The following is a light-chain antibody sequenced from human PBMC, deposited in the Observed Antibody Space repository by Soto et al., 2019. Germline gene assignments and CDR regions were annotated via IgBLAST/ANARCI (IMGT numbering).Light chain of an antibody. CDR3: YSSAHNSISYV. CDR2: DVS. J-gene: IGLJ1*01. CDR1: SSDVGGYNY. Sequence: QSALTQPRSVSGSPGQSVTISCTGTSSDVGGYNYVSWYQQHPGKAPKLMIYDVSKRPSGVPDRFSGSKSGNTASLTISGLQAEDEADYYCYSSAHNSISYVFGPGTKLTVL. V-gene: IGLV2-11*01.